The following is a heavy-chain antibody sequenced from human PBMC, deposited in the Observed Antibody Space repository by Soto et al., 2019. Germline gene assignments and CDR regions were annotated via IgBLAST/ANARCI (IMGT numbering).Heavy chain of an antibody. V-gene: IGHV3-23*01. CDR1: GFTFSSYA. J-gene: IGHJ6*03. CDR2: ISGSGGST. D-gene: IGHD4-17*01. Sequence: GGSLRLSCAASGFTFSSYAMSWVRQAPGKGLEWVSAISGSGGSTYYADSVKGRFTISRDNSKNTLYLQMNSLRAEDTAVYYCAKTPGNGDYSPGYYYYMDVWGKGTTVTVSS. CDR3: AKTPGNGDYSPGYYYYMDV.